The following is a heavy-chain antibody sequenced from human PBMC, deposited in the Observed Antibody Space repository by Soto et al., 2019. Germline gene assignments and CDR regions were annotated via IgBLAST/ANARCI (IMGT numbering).Heavy chain of an antibody. CDR3: ARDHRAMVPSYYYYYGMDV. CDR2: IIPIFGTV. V-gene: IGHV1-69*01. CDR1: GGTFSSYA. Sequence: QVQLVQSGAEVKKPGSSVKVSCKASGGTFSSYAISWVRQAPGQGLEWMGGIIPIFGTVNYAQKFQGRVTITADESTSTAYMELSSLRSEDTAVYYCARDHRAMVPSYYYYYGMDVWGQGTTVTVSS. J-gene: IGHJ6*02. D-gene: IGHD5-18*01.